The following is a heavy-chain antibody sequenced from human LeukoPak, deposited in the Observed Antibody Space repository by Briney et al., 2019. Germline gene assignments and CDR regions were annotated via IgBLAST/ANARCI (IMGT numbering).Heavy chain of an antibody. CDR3: AREGYYGSGSPPSLYFDY. V-gene: IGHV3-30-3*01. D-gene: IGHD3-10*01. CDR2: TSSDLNVK. CDR1: GFTFRNYV. J-gene: IGHJ4*02. Sequence: GGSLGLSCAASGFTFRNYVIHWVRQAPGKGLEWVAVTSSDLNVKLYADSVKGRFTISRDNSRSALYLQMNSLRPEDTAIYYCAREGYYGSGSPPSLYFDYWGQGTLVTVSS.